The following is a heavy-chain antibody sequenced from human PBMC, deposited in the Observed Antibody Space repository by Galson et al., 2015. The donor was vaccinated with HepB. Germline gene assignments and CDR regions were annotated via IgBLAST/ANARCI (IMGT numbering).Heavy chain of an antibody. Sequence: SLRLSCAASGFTFSSYAMSWVRQAPGKGLEWVSAISGSGGSTYYADSVKGRFTISRDNSKNTLYLQMNSLRAEDTAVYYCAKGDVVVVVAATLLDGMDVWGQGTTVTVSS. V-gene: IGHV3-23*01. CDR1: GFTFSSYA. J-gene: IGHJ6*02. CDR2: ISGSGGST. CDR3: AKGDVVVVVAATLLDGMDV. D-gene: IGHD2-15*01.